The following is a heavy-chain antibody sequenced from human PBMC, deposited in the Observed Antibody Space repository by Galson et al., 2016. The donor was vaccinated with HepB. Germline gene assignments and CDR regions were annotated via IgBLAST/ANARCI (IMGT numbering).Heavy chain of an antibody. CDR1: GLTFDTYA. D-gene: IGHD6-6*01. CDR3: ARSARPNYNYYGVGV. Sequence: SLRLSCAASGLTFDTYAMHWVRQAPGKGLEWVSGISWNGGSIGYADSVKGRFTISRDNAKDSLYLQMNSLRAEDTALYYCARSARPNYNYYGVGVWGQGTTVTVSS. J-gene: IGHJ6*02. V-gene: IGHV3-9*01. CDR2: ISWNGGSI.